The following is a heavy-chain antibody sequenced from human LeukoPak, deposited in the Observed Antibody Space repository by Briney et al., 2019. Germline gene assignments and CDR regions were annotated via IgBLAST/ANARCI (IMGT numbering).Heavy chain of an antibody. J-gene: IGHJ4*02. D-gene: IGHD3-9*01. CDR1: GFILRNYA. V-gene: IGHV3-23*01. CDR3: SKWGDYDILTGYYVSDF. CDR2: ISGSGDTT. Sequence: PVPSLRLSCAASGFILRNYAVSCVRQAAGHELEWVSAISGSGDTTYSAASVQGRVNIPGDNSKHRLYVEMNTLRAEDTAVYYCSKWGDYDILTGYYVSDFWGQGTLVTVSS.